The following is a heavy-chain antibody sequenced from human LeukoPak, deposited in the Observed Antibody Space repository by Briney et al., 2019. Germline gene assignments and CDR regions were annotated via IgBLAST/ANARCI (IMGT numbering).Heavy chain of an antibody. CDR3: ASVPYCSSTSCYRGFLFY. V-gene: IGHV4-39*01. Sequence: SETLSLTCTVSGGSISSSSYYWGWIRQPPGTGLEWIGSIYYSGSTYYNPSLKSRVTMSVDTSKNQFSLKLSSVTAADTAVYYCASVPYCSSTSCYRGFLFYWGQGTLVTVSS. D-gene: IGHD2-2*02. J-gene: IGHJ4*02. CDR2: IYYSGST. CDR1: GGSISSSSYY.